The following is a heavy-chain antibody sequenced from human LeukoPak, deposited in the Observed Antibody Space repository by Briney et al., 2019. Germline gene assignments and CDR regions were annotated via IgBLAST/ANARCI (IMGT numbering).Heavy chain of an antibody. Sequence: PGGSLRLSCAASGFTFSSYAMSWVRQAPGNGLEWVSAISGSGGSTYYADSVKGRFTISRDNSKNTLYLQMNSLRAEDTAVYYCAKSPCGGDCYYIDYWGQGTLVTVSS. V-gene: IGHV3-23*01. CDR1: GFTFSSYA. CDR3: AKSPCGGDCYYIDY. J-gene: IGHJ4*02. CDR2: ISGSGGST. D-gene: IGHD2-21*02.